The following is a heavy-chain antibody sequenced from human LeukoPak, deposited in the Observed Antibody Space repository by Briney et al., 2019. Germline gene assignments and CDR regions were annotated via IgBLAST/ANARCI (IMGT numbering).Heavy chain of an antibody. CDR1: GFTFSSYA. Sequence: SGRSLRLSCAASGFTFSSYAMHWVRQAPGKGLEWVAVISYDGSNKYYADSVKGRFTISSDNFKNTLYLQMNSLRAEDTAVYYCARVPHGDYKNWYFDLWGRGTLVTVSS. V-gene: IGHV3-30-3*01. D-gene: IGHD4-17*01. CDR3: ARVPHGDYKNWYFDL. J-gene: IGHJ2*01. CDR2: ISYDGSNK.